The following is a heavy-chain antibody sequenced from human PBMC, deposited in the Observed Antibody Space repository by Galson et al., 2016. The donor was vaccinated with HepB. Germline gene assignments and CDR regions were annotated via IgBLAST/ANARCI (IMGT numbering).Heavy chain of an antibody. CDR2: IYSGGGT. Sequence: LRLSCAASGVTVSNNYMSWVRQAPGRGLEWVSVIYSGGGTYYADSVKGRFTISRDNSKNTLYLQMNSLRAEDTAVYYCARDTWTWNGGQGTLVTVSS. CDR1: GVTVSNNY. V-gene: IGHV3-66*01. CDR3: ARDTWTWN. J-gene: IGHJ4*02. D-gene: IGHD3/OR15-3a*01.